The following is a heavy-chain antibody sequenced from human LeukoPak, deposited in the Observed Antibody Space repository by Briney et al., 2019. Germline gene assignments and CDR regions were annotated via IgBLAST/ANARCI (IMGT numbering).Heavy chain of an antibody. CDR1: GFTFSSYA. CDR3: ARDRPRDIVATFSDYYYYMDV. D-gene: IGHD5-12*01. V-gene: IGHV3-20*04. J-gene: IGHJ6*03. Sequence: PGGSLRLSCAASGFTFSSYAMSWVRQAPGKGLEWVSGINWNGGSTGYADSVKGRFTISRDNAKNSLYLQMNSLRAEDTALYYCARDRPRDIVATFSDYYYYMDVWGKGTTVTVSS. CDR2: INWNGGST.